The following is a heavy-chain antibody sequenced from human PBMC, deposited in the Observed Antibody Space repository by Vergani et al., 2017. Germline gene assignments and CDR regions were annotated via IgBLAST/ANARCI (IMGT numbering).Heavy chain of an antibody. Sequence: QVQLVQSGAEVKKPGASVKVSCKASGYTFTSYGISWVRQAPGQGLEWMGWISAYSGGTNYAQKFQGRVTMTRDTSISTAYMELSRLRSDDTAVYYCASPRSVAVDGMDVWGQGTTVTVSS. CDR3: ASPRSVAVDGMDV. V-gene: IGHV1-18*04. CDR2: ISAYSGGT. CDR1: GYTFTSYG. J-gene: IGHJ6*02.